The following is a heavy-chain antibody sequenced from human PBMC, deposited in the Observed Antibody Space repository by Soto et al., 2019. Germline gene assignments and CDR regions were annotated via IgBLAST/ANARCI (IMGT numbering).Heavy chain of an antibody. D-gene: IGHD3-3*01. Sequence: QVQLVQSGAEVKKPGSSVKVSCKASGGTFSSYAISWVRQAPGQGLEWMGGIIPIFGTANYAQKFQGRVTITADKSTSTAYMELSSLRSEDTAVYYCARARLRFLEWLLTAHYYYGMDVWGQGTTVTVSS. CDR2: IIPIFGTA. CDR1: GGTFSSYA. V-gene: IGHV1-69*06. J-gene: IGHJ6*02. CDR3: ARARLRFLEWLLTAHYYYGMDV.